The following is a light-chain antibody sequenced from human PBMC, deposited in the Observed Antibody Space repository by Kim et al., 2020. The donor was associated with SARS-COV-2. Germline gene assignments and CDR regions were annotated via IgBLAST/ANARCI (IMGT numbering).Light chain of an antibody. J-gene: IGLJ2*01. CDR2: QDN. Sequence: SYELTQPPSVSVSPGQTASITCSGDKLGNKYACWYQQKTGQSPVLVIYQDNKRPSGIPERFSGSNSGNTATLTISGTQAMDEGDYYCQAWDSSAVVFGGG. V-gene: IGLV3-1*01. CDR3: QAWDSSAVV. CDR1: KLGNKY.